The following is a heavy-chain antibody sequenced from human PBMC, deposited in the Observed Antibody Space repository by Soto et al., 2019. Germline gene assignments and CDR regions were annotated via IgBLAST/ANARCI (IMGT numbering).Heavy chain of an antibody. D-gene: IGHD2-8*01. CDR1: GFTFSSYA. V-gene: IGHV3-23*01. Sequence: GGSLRLSCAASGFTFSSYAMSWVRQAPGKGLEWVSAITTSGGNTYYADSVQGRFTISRDNSKNTLYLQMNSLRAEDTAVYYCAGRYCTNGVCYTNYYYYIDVWGKGTTVTVSS. CDR3: AGRYCTNGVCYTNYYYYIDV. J-gene: IGHJ6*03. CDR2: ITTSGGNT.